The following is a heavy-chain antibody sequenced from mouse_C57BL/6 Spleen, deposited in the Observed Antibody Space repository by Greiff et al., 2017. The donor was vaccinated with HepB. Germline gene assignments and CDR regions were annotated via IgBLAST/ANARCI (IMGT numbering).Heavy chain of an antibody. CDR1: GFNIKDYY. CDR2: IDPEDGDT. V-gene: IGHV14-1*01. D-gene: IGHD2-4*01. J-gene: IGHJ3*01. CDR3: TRTDYDYAFAY. Sequence: EVQLQQSGAELVRPGASVKLSCIASGFNIKDYYMHWVKQRPEQGLEWIGRIDPEDGDTEYAPKFQGKATMTADTSSNTAYLQLSSLTSEDTAVYYCTRTDYDYAFAYWGQGTLVTVSA.